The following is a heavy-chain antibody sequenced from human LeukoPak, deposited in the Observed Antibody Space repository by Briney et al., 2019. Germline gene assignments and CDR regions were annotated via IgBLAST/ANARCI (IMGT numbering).Heavy chain of an antibody. CDR1: GYTFTGYY. J-gene: IGHJ4*02. CDR3: ARDEGRYCSGGSCRYPDY. V-gene: IGHV1-2*02. D-gene: IGHD2-15*01. Sequence: GASVKASCKASGYTFTGYYMHWVRQAPGQGLEWMGWINPNSGGTNYAQKFQGRVTMTRDTSISTAYMELSRLRSDDTAVYYCARDEGRYCSGGSCRYPDYWGQGTLVTVSS. CDR2: INPNSGGT.